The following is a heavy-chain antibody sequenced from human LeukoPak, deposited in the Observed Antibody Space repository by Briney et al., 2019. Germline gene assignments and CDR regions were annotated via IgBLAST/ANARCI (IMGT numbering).Heavy chain of an antibody. V-gene: IGHV3-23*01. D-gene: IGHD3-10*01. Sequence: GGSLRLSCAASGFTFSTYAMSWVRQAPGKGLEWVSAISGSGGSTYYADSVKGRFTISRDNSKNTLYLQMNSLRAEDTAVYYCAKDHSRLLWFGDDAFDIWGQGTMVTVSS. CDR2: ISGSGGST. CDR1: GFTFSTYA. J-gene: IGHJ3*02. CDR3: AKDHSRLLWFGDDAFDI.